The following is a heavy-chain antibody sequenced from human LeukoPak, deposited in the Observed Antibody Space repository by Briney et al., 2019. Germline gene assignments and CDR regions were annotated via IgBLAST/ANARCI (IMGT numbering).Heavy chain of an antibody. CDR2: ISAYNGNT. V-gene: IGHV1-18*01. CDR1: GYTFTSYG. Sequence: ASVKVSCKASGYTFTSYGISWVRQAPGQGLEWMGWISAYNGNTNYAQKLQGRVTMTTDTSTTTAYMELSSLRSEDTAVYYCARDGRPVNYDFWSGYYPYYFDYWGQGTLVTVSS. CDR3: ARDGRPVNYDFWSGYYPYYFDY. J-gene: IGHJ4*02. D-gene: IGHD3-3*01.